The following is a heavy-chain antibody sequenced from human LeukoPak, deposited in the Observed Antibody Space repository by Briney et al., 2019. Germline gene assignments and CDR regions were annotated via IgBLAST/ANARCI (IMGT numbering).Heavy chain of an antibody. Sequence: GESLEISCKGSGYSFTSYWIGWVRQMPGKGLEWMGIIYPGDSDTRYSPSFQGQVTISADKSISTAYLQWSSLKASDTAMYYCVTNGGSGYSYYYYYYMDVWGKGTTVTVSS. V-gene: IGHV5-51*01. CDR3: VTNGGSGYSYYYYYYMDV. D-gene: IGHD3-22*01. CDR2: IYPGDSDT. J-gene: IGHJ6*03. CDR1: GYSFTSYW.